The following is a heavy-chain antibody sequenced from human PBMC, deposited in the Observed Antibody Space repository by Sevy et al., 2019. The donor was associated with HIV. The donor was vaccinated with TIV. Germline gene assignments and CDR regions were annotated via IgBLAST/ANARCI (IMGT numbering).Heavy chain of an antibody. Sequence: GGSLRLSCAASGFTFSSYAMHWVRQAPGKGLEWVAVISYDGSNKYYADSVKGRFTISRDNSKNTLYLQMNSLRAEDTAVYYCARDLAVAAPTDYYYYGMDVWGQGTTVTVSS. CDR1: GFTFSSYA. CDR3: ARDLAVAAPTDYYYYGMDV. D-gene: IGHD6-19*01. V-gene: IGHV3-30-3*01. J-gene: IGHJ6*02. CDR2: ISYDGSNK.